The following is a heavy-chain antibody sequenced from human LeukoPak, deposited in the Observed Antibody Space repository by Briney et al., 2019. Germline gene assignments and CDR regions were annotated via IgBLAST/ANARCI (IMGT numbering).Heavy chain of an antibody. J-gene: IGHJ6*02. D-gene: IGHD2-15*01. CDR2: ISAYNGNT. CDR3: ARYYCSGGSCYFEDYYYYYGMDV. V-gene: IGHV1-18*01. CDR1: GYTFTSYG. Sequence: GASVKVSFKASGYTFTSYGISWVRQAPGQGLEWMGWISAYNGNTNYAQKLQGRVTMTTDTSTSTAYMELRSLRSDDTAVYYCARYYCSGGSCYFEDYYYYYGMDVWGQGTTVTVSS.